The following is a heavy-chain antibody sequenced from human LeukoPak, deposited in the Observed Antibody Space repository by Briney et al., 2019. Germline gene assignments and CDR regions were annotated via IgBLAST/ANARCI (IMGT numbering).Heavy chain of an antibody. CDR2: IRNDGTDK. D-gene: IGHD2-15*01. J-gene: IGHJ4*02. CDR1: GFTFRNYG. Sequence: GGSLRLSCAASGFTFRNYGMHWVRQAPGKGLHWVAFIRNDGTDKYYTDAVKGRFTICRDNSKNTLYLQMNSLRTEDTAVYYCAKAEEGYCSGGSCYSLNYWGQGALVTVSS. V-gene: IGHV3-30*02. CDR3: AKAEEGYCSGGSCYSLNY.